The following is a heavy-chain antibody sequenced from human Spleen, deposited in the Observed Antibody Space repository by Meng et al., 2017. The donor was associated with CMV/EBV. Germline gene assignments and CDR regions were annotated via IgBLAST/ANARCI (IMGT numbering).Heavy chain of an antibody. CDR1: GFTVRSFW. CDR2: IKENGAEK. J-gene: IGHJ5*02. V-gene: IGHV3-7*01. D-gene: IGHD2-2*02. Sequence: GGSLRLSCAASGFTVRSFWMTRVRQAPVMGLEWVANIKENGAEKYYVDSVKGRFTISRDNAKSSLYLQMHSLRADDTAVYYCARAGYCSSTSCYISGAGDWFDPWGQGTLVTVSS. CDR3: ARAGYCSSTSCYISGAGDWFDP.